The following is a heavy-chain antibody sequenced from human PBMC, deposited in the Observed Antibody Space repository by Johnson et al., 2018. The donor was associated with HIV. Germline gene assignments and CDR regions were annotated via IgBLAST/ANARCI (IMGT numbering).Heavy chain of an antibody. J-gene: IGHJ3*01. CDR1: GFTVSSNY. D-gene: IGHD3-10*01. CDR3: TRGWGYACDV. CDR2: IYSSGST. Sequence: EQLVESGGGLVQPGGSLRLSCAASGFTVSSNYMSWVRQAPGKGLEWVSVIYSSGSTYYADSVKGRFTISRDNAKNTLYLQMNSLRAEDTAVYYCTRGWGYACDVCGQGTMVSFSS. V-gene: IGHV3-66*01.